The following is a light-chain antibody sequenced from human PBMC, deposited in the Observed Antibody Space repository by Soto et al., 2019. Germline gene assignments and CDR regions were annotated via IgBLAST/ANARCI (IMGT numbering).Light chain of an antibody. CDR2: AAS. Sequence: DIQMTKSPSSLSASIGDRVTITCRASQGIGVRLAWFQQKPGKAPQFLIQAASSLQSGVPSRFSGSGSGTEFILTINSLQPEDVAVYYCLQVNSFPRTFGQGTKV. J-gene: IGKJ1*01. CDR1: QGIGVR. V-gene: IGKV1-12*01. CDR3: LQVNSFPRT.